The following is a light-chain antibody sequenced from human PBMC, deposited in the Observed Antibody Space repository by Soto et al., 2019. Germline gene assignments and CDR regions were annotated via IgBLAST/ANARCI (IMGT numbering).Light chain of an antibody. CDR1: ETVSSN. Sequence: RVMRQSPDTLSVSPGERASLSCRASETVSSNLAWYQQKPVQAPRLLIYAASTRATGIPARFIGNGSGTEFTLTISSLQSEDFAVYYCQQYNNWWTFGQGTKVDI. J-gene: IGKJ1*01. CDR2: AAS. V-gene: IGKV3D-15*01. CDR3: QQYNNWWT.